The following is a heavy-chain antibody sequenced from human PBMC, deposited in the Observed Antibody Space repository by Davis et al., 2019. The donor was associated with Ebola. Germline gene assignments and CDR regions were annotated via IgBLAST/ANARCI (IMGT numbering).Heavy chain of an antibody. CDR2: ISSSSSYI. V-gene: IGHV3-21*04. J-gene: IGHJ5*02. Sequence: PGGSLRLSCADSVITFSSYAMTWVRQAPGKGLEWVSSISSSSSYIYYADSVKGRFTISRDNAKNSLYLQMNSLRAEDTAVYYCARAPHQYYYDSSGYYTANWFDPWGQGTLVTVSS. CDR3: ARAPHQYYYDSSGYYTANWFDP. CDR1: VITFSSYA. D-gene: IGHD3-22*01.